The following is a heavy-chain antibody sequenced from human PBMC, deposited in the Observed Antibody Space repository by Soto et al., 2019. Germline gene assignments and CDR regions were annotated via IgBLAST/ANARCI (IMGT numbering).Heavy chain of an antibody. CDR3: AGVVVAATPVFWFDP. D-gene: IGHD2-15*01. V-gene: IGHV4-30-2*01. Sequence: PSETLSLTCAVSGGSISSGGYSWSWIRQPPGKGLEWIGYIYHSGSTYYNPSLKSRVTISVDRSKNQFSLKLSSVTAADTAVYYCAGVVVAATPVFWFDPWGQGTLVTVSS. CDR1: GGSISSGGYS. CDR2: IYHSGST. J-gene: IGHJ5*02.